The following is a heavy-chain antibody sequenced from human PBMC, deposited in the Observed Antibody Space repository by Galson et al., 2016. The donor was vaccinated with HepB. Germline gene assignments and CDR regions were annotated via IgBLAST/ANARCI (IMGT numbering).Heavy chain of an antibody. D-gene: IGHD1-26*01. J-gene: IGHJ4*02. V-gene: IGHV3-53*01. Sequence: SLRLSCAASGFTVSNNYMIWFRQAPGKVLEWVSLIYSTSTTSYADSVKGRFTISRDSSKNTLYLQMNSLRAEGTAIYYCARDSGTPPPRRGPSSGYWGQGPLVTVSS. CDR1: GFTVSNNY. CDR3: ARDSGTPPPRRGPSSGY. CDR2: IYSTSTT.